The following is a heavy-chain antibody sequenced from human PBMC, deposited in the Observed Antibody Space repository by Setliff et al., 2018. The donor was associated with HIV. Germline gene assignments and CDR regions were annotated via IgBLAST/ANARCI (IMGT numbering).Heavy chain of an antibody. V-gene: IGHV4-31*03. CDR2: IFYSGST. CDR1: GASISGGGYF. Sequence: PSETLSLTCTVSGASISGGGYFCTWIRQHPEKGLVYIAYIFYSGSTNYNPSLKSRVTISVDTSKNQFSLKRSSVTAADTAVYDCATGLTMAPDHWGQGSLVTVSS. J-gene: IGHJ4*02. D-gene: IGHD2-8*01. CDR3: ATGLTMAPDH.